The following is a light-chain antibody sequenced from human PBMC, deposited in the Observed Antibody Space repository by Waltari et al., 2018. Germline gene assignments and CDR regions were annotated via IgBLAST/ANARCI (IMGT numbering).Light chain of an antibody. V-gene: IGLV2-23*02. Sequence: QSALTQPASVSGPPRQSTTISCTGTSRDVGSYTLVSWYQPHPGKAPKLMIYEVTKRPSGVSNRFSGSKSGNTASLTISGLQAEDEADYYCCSYAGSSTVVFGGGTKLTVL. CDR2: EVT. J-gene: IGLJ2*01. CDR3: CSYAGSSTVV. CDR1: SRDVGSYTL.